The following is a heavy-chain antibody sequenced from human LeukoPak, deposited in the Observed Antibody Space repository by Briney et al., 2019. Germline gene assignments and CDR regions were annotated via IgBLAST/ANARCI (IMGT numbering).Heavy chain of an antibody. Sequence: GGSLRLSCAASGFTFSSYAMSWVRQAPGKGLEWVSAISGSGGSTYYADSEKGRFTISRDNSKNTLYLQMNSLRAEDTAVYYCAKGGFGYPFLYWGQGTLVTVSS. CDR1: GFTFSSYA. D-gene: IGHD3-22*01. CDR3: AKGGFGYPFLY. J-gene: IGHJ4*02. V-gene: IGHV3-23*01. CDR2: ISGSGGST.